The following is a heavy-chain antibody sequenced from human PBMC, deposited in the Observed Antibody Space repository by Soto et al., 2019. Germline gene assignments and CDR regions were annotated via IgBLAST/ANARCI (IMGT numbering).Heavy chain of an antibody. D-gene: IGHD1-26*01. Sequence: QVQLVQSGPEVRKPGASVKVSCEASGYTFTTSGISWVRQVPGQGLEWMGWISTYNGDTNSAQNFQGRVLRTADTSTGTAYMEWMSLKSDDTAVYYCARQGSWPYYYYGLDVWGQGTTVTVSS. J-gene: IGHJ6*02. CDR3: ARQGSWPYYYYGLDV. V-gene: IGHV1-18*01. CDR1: GYTFTTSG. CDR2: ISTYNGDT.